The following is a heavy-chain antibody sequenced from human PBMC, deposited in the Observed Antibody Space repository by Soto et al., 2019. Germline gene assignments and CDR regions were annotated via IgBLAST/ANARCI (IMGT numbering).Heavy chain of an antibody. CDR2: IKSKTDGGTT. V-gene: IGHV3-15*01. CDR1: GFTFINAW. J-gene: IGHJ6*02. Sequence: PWGSLRLSCAASGFTFINAWISCFRHAPFKGLEWVGRIKSKTDGGTTDYAAPVKGRFTISRDDSKNTLYLQMNSLKTEDTAVYYCTTDPVVPYYYGMDVWGQGTTVTVSS. D-gene: IGHD2-2*01. CDR3: TTDPVVPYYYGMDV.